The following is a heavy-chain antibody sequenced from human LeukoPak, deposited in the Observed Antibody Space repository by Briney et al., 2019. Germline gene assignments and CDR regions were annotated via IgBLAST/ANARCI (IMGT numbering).Heavy chain of an antibody. Sequence: GGSLRLSCAASGFIFSSYSMNWVRQAPGKGLEWVSSISSSSSYIYYADSVKGRFTISRDNAKNSLYLQMNSLRAEDTAVYYCARDSPVEKYYYDSSGYYYDNAFDIWGQGTMVTVSS. CDR3: ARDSPVEKYYYDSSGYYYDNAFDI. J-gene: IGHJ3*02. V-gene: IGHV3-21*01. D-gene: IGHD3-22*01. CDR2: ISSSSSYI. CDR1: GFIFSSYS.